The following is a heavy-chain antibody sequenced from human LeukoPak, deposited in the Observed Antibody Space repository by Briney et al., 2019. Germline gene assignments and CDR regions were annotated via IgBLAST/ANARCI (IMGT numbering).Heavy chain of an antibody. V-gene: IGHV3-13*01. CDR1: GFTFSSYD. Sequence: GGSLRLSCAASGFTFSSYDMHWVRQATGKGLEWVSAIGTAGDTYYPGSVKGRFTISRENAKNSLYLQMNSLRAGDTAVYYCARGGGSGSYSQYYFDYWGQGTLVTISS. J-gene: IGHJ4*02. CDR2: IGTAGDT. D-gene: IGHD3-10*01. CDR3: ARGGGSGSYSQYYFDY.